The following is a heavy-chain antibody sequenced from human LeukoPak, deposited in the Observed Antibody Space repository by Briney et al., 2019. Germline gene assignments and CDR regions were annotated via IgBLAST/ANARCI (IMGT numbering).Heavy chain of an antibody. CDR1: GGSFSGYY. J-gene: IGHJ4*02. CDR3: ARGHRVVVPAALPYYFDY. Sequence: SETLSLTCAVYGGSFSGYYWSWIRQPPGKGLEWIGEINHSGSTNYNPPLKSRVTISVDTSKNQFSLKLSSVTAADTAVYYCARGHRVVVPAALPYYFDYWGQGTLVTVSS. D-gene: IGHD2-2*01. V-gene: IGHV4-34*01. CDR2: INHSGST.